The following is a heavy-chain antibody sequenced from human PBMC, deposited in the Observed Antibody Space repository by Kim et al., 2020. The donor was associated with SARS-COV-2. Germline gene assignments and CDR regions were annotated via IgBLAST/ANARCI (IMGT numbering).Heavy chain of an antibody. J-gene: IGHJ6*02. CDR3: ARGPNDYGDDYYYYGMDV. V-gene: IGHV4-34*01. D-gene: IGHD4-17*01. Sequence: KSRVTISVDTSKNQFSLKLSSVTAADTAVYYCARGPNDYGDDYYYYGMDVWGQGTTVTVSS.